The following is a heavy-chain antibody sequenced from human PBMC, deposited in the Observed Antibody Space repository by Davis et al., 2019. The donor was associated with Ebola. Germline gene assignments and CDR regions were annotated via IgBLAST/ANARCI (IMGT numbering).Heavy chain of an antibody. D-gene: IGHD3-3*01. V-gene: IGHV4-61*09. CDR1: GGSISSGSYY. Sequence: PSETLSLTCTVSGGSISSGSYYWSWIRQPAGKGLEWIGHIYTSGSTNYNPSLKSRVTISVDTSKNQFSLKLSSVTAADTAVYYCAREQIFGVVIGWGQGTLVTVSS. CDR3: AREQIFGVVIG. CDR2: IYTSGST. J-gene: IGHJ4*02.